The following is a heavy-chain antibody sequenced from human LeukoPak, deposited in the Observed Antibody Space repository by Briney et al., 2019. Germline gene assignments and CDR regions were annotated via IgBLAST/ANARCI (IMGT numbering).Heavy chain of an antibody. J-gene: IGHJ4*02. CDR2: ISYDGSNK. V-gene: IGHV3-30-3*01. Sequence: PGGSLRLSCGASGFTFSSYGMHWVRQAPGKGLEWVAVISYDGSNKYYADSVKGRFTISRDNSKNTLYVQMSSLRAEDTAVYYCARPLGYCSSISCSILGYWGQGTLVTVSS. D-gene: IGHD2-2*01. CDR1: GFTFSSYG. CDR3: ARPLGYCSSISCSILGY.